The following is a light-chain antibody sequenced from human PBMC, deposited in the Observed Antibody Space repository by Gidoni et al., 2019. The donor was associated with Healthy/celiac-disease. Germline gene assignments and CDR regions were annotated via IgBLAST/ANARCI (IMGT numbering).Light chain of an antibody. CDR3: QQYNNWPPAYT. Sequence: IVMTQSPATLSVSPGERATISCRARQSVSRNLAWYQQKPGQAPRLLIYGASTRATGIPARLSGSGSGTEFTLTISSLQSEDFAVYYCQQYNNWPPAYTFGQGTKLEIK. J-gene: IGKJ2*01. V-gene: IGKV3-15*01. CDR1: QSVSRN. CDR2: GAS.